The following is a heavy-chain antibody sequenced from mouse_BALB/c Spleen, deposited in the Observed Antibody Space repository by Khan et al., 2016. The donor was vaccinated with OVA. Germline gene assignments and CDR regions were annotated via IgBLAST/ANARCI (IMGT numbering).Heavy chain of an antibody. CDR2: IWAGGST. V-gene: IGHV2-9*02. CDR1: GFSLTSYG. D-gene: IGHD1-3*01. CDR3: ARLEDI. Sequence: VQLQESGPGLVAPSQSLSITCTVSGFSLTSYGVYWVRQPPGKGLELLGVIWAGGSTNYNSALMSRLSISKDNSKSQVFLNMNSLQNDDETMNYCARLEDIWGQGTTLTVAS. J-gene: IGHJ2*01.